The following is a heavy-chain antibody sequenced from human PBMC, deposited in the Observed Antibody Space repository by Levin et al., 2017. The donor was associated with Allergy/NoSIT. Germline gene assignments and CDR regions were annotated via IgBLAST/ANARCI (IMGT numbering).Heavy chain of an antibody. V-gene: IGHV4-59*08. CDR2: IYYSGST. J-gene: IGHJ4*02. Sequence: PSETLSLTCTVSGGSISNYYWSWIRQSPGKGLEWIAYIYYSGSTNYNPSLKSRVTIPIDTPKNQFSLKLTSVTAADTAVYYCARLYCSGGNCYLKGYFDYWGQGTLVTVSS. D-gene: IGHD2-15*01. CDR1: GGSISNYY. CDR3: ARLYCSGGNCYLKGYFDY.